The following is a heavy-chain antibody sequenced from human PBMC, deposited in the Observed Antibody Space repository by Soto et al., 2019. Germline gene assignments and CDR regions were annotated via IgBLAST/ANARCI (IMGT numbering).Heavy chain of an antibody. Sequence: QVQLQESGPRLVKPSETLSLTCIVSGGSISNYYWSWIRQPPGKGLEWIGYIYYSGSTNYNPSLQSRVTISVDTSKNQFSLKLSSVTAADTAVYYCARAGLPATAPFDYWGQGTLVTVSS. CDR2: IYYSGST. D-gene: IGHD2-2*01. J-gene: IGHJ4*02. V-gene: IGHV4-59*01. CDR1: GGSISNYY. CDR3: ARAGLPATAPFDY.